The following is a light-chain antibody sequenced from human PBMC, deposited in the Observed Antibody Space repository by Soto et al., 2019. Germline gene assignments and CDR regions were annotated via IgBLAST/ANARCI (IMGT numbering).Light chain of an antibody. J-gene: IGKJ5*01. CDR1: LSVNTF. CDR3: QQRSNWGIT. CDR2: DAS. Sequence: IVLTQSPATLSLSPGEDATLSCRASLSVNTFLAWYQQKPGQAPRLLIYDASNRATGIPPRFSGSGSGTDVTLTISSLEPEDFVFYYCQQRSNWGITFGQGTRLEIK. V-gene: IGKV3-11*01.